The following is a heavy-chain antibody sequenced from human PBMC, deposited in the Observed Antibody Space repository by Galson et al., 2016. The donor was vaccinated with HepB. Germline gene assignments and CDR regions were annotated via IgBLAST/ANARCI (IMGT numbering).Heavy chain of an antibody. Sequence: SLRLPCAASGFTVSNNYMTWVRQAPGKGLEYDSVIYSGGTTYYADSVKGRFTISRDNSQNSLFLQMNTLRAEDTAVYFCVRGVYGDHGWFDYWGQGTLVTASS. J-gene: IGHJ4*02. D-gene: IGHD4-17*01. CDR1: GFTVSNNY. CDR3: VRGVYGDHGWFDY. V-gene: IGHV3-66*02. CDR2: IYSGGTT.